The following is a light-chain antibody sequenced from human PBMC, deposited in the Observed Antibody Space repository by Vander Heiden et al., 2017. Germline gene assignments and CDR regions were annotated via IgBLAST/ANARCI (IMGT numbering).Light chain of an antibody. CDR1: RILLHVSGDNL. Sequence: IVMTQSPLSLPVTPVEPASISFRSTRILLHVSGDNLLQWYLQKPGQAPQGLSYLGSKRASGVPDRVSGSESGTEFTLKISRVEAEDVGIYYGMQGKQTHDTFGQGTRLEIK. CDR3: MQGKQTHDT. J-gene: IGKJ5*01. CDR2: LGS. V-gene: IGKV2-28*01.